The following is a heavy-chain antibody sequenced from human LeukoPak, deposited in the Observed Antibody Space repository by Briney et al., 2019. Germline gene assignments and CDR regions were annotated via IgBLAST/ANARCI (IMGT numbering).Heavy chain of an antibody. J-gene: IGHJ6*02. CDR1: GGSISSYY. V-gene: IGHV4-59*08. CDR2: IYYSGST. D-gene: IGHD3-3*01. CDR3: AGVRTTFWSGYSGNYGMDV. Sequence: SETLSLTCTVSGGSISSYYWSWIRQPPGKGLEWIGYIYYSGSTNYNPSLKSRVTISVDTSKNQFSLKLSSVTAADTAVYYCAGVRTTFWSGYSGNYGMDVWGQGTTVTVSS.